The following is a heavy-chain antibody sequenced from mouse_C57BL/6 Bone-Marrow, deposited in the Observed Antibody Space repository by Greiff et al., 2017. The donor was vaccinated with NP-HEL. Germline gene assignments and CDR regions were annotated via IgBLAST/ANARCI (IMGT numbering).Heavy chain of an antibody. J-gene: IGHJ2*01. Sequence: EVQLQESGPGLVKPSQSLSLTCSVTGYSITSGYYWNWIRQFPGNKLEWMGYISYDGSNNYNPSLKNRISITRDTSKNQFFLKLNSVTTEDTATYYCARDYSNLLDYWGQGTTLTVSS. CDR1: GYSITSGYY. V-gene: IGHV3-6*01. CDR2: ISYDGSN. D-gene: IGHD2-5*01. CDR3: ARDYSNLLDY.